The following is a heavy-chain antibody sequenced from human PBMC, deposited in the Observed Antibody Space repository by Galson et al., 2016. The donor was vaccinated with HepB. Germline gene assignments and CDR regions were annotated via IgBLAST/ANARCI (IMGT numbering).Heavy chain of an antibody. D-gene: IGHD3-22*01. CDR1: GLTFSSYG. CDR3: VAEYHDSAGYHGFQY. V-gene: IGHV3-30*03. CDR2: LSYGGINQ. Sequence: SLRLSCAASGLTFSSYGMHWVRQAPGKGLEWMASLSYGGINQYYADSAKGRFTISGDISKNTLYLQINTLSAEDTAIYYCVAEYHDSAGYHGFQYWGQGTLVTVSS. J-gene: IGHJ4*02.